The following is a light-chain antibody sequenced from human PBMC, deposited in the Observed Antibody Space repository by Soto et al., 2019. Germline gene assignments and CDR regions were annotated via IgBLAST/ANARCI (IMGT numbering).Light chain of an antibody. J-gene: IGKJ1*01. V-gene: IGKV1-6*01. Sequence: AIQMTQSPTSLSASVGDRVTITCRASQGIRNDLGWYQQKPGKAPKLLIYAASSLQSVVPSRFSGSGSGTDLTLTISSLQPEDFATYYCLQDYNYPRTFGQGTKVDIK. CDR1: QGIRND. CDR2: AAS. CDR3: LQDYNYPRT.